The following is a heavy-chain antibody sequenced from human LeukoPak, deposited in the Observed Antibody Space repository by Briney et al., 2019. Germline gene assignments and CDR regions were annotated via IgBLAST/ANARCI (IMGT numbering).Heavy chain of an antibody. D-gene: IGHD3-10*01. CDR1: GFTFSSYG. J-gene: IGHJ5*01. V-gene: IGHV3-30*18. Sequence: GRSLRLSCAASGFTFSSYGMHWVRQAPGKGLEWVAVISYDGSNKYYADSVKGRFTISRDNSKNTLYLQMNSLRAEDTAVYYCSKDDLHGSGSYYSLPNLFGPWGQGNLVNVPS. CDR2: ISYDGSNK. CDR3: SKDDLHGSGSYYSLPNLFGP.